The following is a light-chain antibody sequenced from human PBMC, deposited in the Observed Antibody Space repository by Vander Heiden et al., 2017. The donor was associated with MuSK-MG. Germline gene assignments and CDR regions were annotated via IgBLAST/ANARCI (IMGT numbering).Light chain of an antibody. CDR2: DAS. Sequence: DIQMTQSPSTLSASVGDRVTITCRASQSISTWLAWYQQKPGKAPKLLIYDASSLERGVTSRFSGSGSGTEFTLTISSLQPDDFATYYCQQYNNYWTFGQGTKVEIK. CDR1: QSISTW. V-gene: IGKV1-5*01. J-gene: IGKJ1*01. CDR3: QQYNNYWT.